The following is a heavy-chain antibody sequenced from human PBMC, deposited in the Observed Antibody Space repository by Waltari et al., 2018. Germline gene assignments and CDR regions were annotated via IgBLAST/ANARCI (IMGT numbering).Heavy chain of an antibody. CDR3: ARGGKTRVFGY. CDR1: GGSLSGYY. J-gene: IGHJ4*02. V-gene: IGHV4-34*02. CDR2: ANYTGSA. D-gene: IGHD1-7*01. Sequence: QVQLQQWGAGLLKPSEPLSLSCAVYGGSLSGYYWSWTRQTPGKGLEWIGEANYTGSATYNPSLKSRVSISVDTSKNQLSLKLKSVTAADTAVYFCARGGKTRVFGYWGQGTLVAVSS.